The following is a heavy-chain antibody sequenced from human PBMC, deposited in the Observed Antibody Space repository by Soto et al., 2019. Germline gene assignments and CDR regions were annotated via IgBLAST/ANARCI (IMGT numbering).Heavy chain of an antibody. D-gene: IGHD3-16*01. CDR3: ARATDYIWGSYRNNWFDP. J-gene: IGHJ5*02. CDR2: IYYSGST. V-gene: IGHV4-59*01. Sequence: PSETLSLTWTVSGGSIISYYGSWIRKPPGKGLEWIGYIYYSGSTNYNPSLKSRVTISVDTSKNQFSLKLSSVTAADTAVYYCARATDYIWGSYRNNWFDPWGQGTLVTVSS. CDR1: GGSIISYY.